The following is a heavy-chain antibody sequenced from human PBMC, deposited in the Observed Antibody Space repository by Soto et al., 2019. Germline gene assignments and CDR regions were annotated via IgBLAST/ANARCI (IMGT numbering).Heavy chain of an antibody. D-gene: IGHD3-16*01. J-gene: IGHJ4*02. Sequence: SETLSLTCTVSGSSMNNYYGSWVRQPPGKGLEWIGYMYYSGGSNSNPSLKGLVTISVDTSKNQIALKLTPVTPADTPVYYCVRSGHSFGGVMWGQGTMVTVSS. CDR1: GSSMNNYY. CDR2: MYYSGGS. V-gene: IGHV4-59*01. CDR3: VRSGHSFGGVM.